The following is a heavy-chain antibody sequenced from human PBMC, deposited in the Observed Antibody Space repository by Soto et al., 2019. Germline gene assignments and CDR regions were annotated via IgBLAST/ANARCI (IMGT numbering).Heavy chain of an antibody. D-gene: IGHD3-10*01. Sequence: QVQLVQSGAEVKKPGASVKVSCKASGYTFTGYYMHWVRQAPGQGLEWMGWINPSSGGTNYAQKFQGWVTMTRDTSISTAYMELSRLRSDDTAVYYCARSSGLDPNYYYYMDVWGKGTTVTVSS. V-gene: IGHV1-2*04. J-gene: IGHJ6*03. CDR1: GYTFTGYY. CDR3: ARSSGLDPNYYYYMDV. CDR2: INPSSGGT.